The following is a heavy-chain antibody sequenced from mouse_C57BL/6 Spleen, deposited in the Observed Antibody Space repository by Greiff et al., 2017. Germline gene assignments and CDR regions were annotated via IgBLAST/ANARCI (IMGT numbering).Heavy chain of an antibody. CDR2: ISSGGSYT. V-gene: IGHV5-6*02. CDR1: GFTFSSYG. J-gene: IGHJ3*01. D-gene: IGHD1-1*01. CDR3: ARQWGSSSWFAY. Sequence: DVKLVESGGDLVKPGGSLKLSCAASGFTFSSYGMSWVRQTPDKRLEWVATISSGGSYTYYPDSVKGRFTISRDNAKNTLYLQMSSLKSEDTAMYYCARQWGSSSWFAYWGQGTLVTVSA.